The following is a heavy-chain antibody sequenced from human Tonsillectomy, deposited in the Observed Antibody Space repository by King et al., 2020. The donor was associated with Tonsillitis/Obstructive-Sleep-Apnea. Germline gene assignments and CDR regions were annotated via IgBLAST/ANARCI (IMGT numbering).Heavy chain of an antibody. CDR2: INHSGST. Sequence: VQLQQWGAGLLKPSETLSLTCAVYGGSFSGYYWSWLRQPPGKGLEWIGEINHSGSTNYNPSLKSRVTISVDTSKNQFSLKLSSVTAADTAVYYCARGPLTTPRYCSSTSCPGFLYYFDYWGQGTLVTVSS. CDR1: GGSFSGYY. J-gene: IGHJ4*02. CDR3: ARGPLTTPRYCSSTSCPGFLYYFDY. V-gene: IGHV4-34*01. D-gene: IGHD2-2*01.